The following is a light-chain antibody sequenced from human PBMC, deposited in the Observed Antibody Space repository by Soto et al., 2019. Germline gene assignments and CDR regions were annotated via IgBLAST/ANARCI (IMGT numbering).Light chain of an antibody. CDR2: GDT. CDR3: QTYDNRFTVSV. Sequence: QSVLTQPPSVSEAPGHRVTISCIGSYSNIGEGYQVHWYQQVPGTAPKLLIHGDTSRPSGVPDRFSASKSGTSASLIISGLQPEDEADYYCQTYDNRFTVSVFGGGTKVTVL. J-gene: IGLJ3*02. CDR1: YSNIGEGYQ. V-gene: IGLV1-40*01.